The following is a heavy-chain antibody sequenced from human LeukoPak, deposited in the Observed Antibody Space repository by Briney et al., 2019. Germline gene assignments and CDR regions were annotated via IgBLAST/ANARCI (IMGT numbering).Heavy chain of an antibody. V-gene: IGHV4-39*01. D-gene: IGHD6-19*01. J-gene: IGHJ2*01. CDR1: GGSISSSSYY. CDR3: ARYSSGWFWYFDL. CDR2: IYYSGST. Sequence: SETLSLTCTVSGGSISSSSYYWGWIRQPPGKGLEWIGSIYYSGSTYYNPSLKSRVTISVDTSKNQFSPKLSSVTAADTAVYYCARYSSGWFWYFDLWGRGTLVTVSS.